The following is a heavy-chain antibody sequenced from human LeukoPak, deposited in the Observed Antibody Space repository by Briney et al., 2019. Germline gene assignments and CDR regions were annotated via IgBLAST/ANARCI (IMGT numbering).Heavy chain of an antibody. V-gene: IGHV1-69*13. CDR1: GGTFSSYA. CDR2: IIPIFGTA. CDR3: ARTPVRGVMNWFDP. J-gene: IGHJ5*02. Sequence: SEKVSCKASGGTFSSYAISWVRQAPGQGLEWMGGIIPIFGTANYAQKFQGRVTITADESTSTAYMELSSLRSEDTAVYYCARTPVRGVMNWFDPWGQGTLVTVSS. D-gene: IGHD3-10*01.